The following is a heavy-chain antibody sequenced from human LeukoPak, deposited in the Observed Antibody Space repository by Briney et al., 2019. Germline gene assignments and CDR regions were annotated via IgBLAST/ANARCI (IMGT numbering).Heavy chain of an antibody. CDR1: GFTFSSSS. D-gene: IGHD3-22*01. V-gene: IGHV3-23*01. CDR3: AKGPDSSGRTAGY. CDR2: IRGRAGST. Sequence: GASVRLSCAVSGFTFSSSSTRCVRQPPEVGLECVLSIRGRAGSTYYADSVKGRFTISGDNSKNTLYLQMNRLRCVDTAVYYCAKGPDSSGRTAGYWGQGTLVTVSS. J-gene: IGHJ4*02.